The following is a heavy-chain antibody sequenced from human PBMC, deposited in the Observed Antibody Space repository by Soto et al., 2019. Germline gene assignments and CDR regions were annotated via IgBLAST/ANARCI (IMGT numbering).Heavy chain of an antibody. V-gene: IGHV3-23*01. CDR2: ISDSGSNT. CDR1: GFTFSTYA. CDR3: ARDPSHSYYTLFYYFDY. D-gene: IGHD1-26*01. Sequence: GGSLRLSCAASGFTFSTYAMSWVRQAPGKGLEWVSAISDSGSNTYYADSVKGRFTISRDDSKSTLYLQMNSLRAEDTAVYYCARDPSHSYYTLFYYFDYWGQGTLVTVSS. J-gene: IGHJ4*02.